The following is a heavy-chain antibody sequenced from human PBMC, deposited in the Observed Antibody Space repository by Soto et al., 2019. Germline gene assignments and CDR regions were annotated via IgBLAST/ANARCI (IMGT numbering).Heavy chain of an antibody. CDR2: ISYDGSNK. D-gene: IGHD3-10*01. CDR1: GFTFSSYG. J-gene: IGHJ4*02. V-gene: IGHV3-30*18. Sequence: QVQLVESGGGVVQPGRSLRLSCAASGFTFSSYGMHWVRQAPGKGLEWVAVISYDGSNKYYADSVKGRFTISRDNSKNTLYLQMNSLRAEDTAVYYCAQGVVRGALDYWGQGTLVTVSS. CDR3: AQGVVRGALDY.